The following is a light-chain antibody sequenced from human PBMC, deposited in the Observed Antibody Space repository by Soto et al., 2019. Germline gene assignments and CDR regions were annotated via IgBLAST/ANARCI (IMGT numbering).Light chain of an antibody. CDR1: QSVSSTL. CDR3: QPYGDSSWT. CDR2: GVS. Sequence: EIVLTQSPVALSLSPGERATLSCRASQSVSSTLLTWYQQKPGQAPRLLIYGVSSRATGIPDRFSGSGSGTDFTLTISRLEPEDVAVYFCQPYGDSSWTFGQGTRVEIK. J-gene: IGKJ1*01. V-gene: IGKV3-20*01.